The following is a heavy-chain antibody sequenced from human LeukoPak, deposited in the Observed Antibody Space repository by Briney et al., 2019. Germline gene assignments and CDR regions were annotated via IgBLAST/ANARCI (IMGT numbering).Heavy chain of an antibody. D-gene: IGHD3-22*01. J-gene: IGHJ4*02. CDR2: INHSGST. CDR3: ARGPYYYDSSGGFDY. Sequence: SETLSLTCAVYGGSFSGYYWSWIRQPPGKGLGWIGEINHSGSTNYNPSLKSRVTISVDTSKNQFSLKLSSVTAADTAVYYCARGPYYYDSSGGFDYWGQGTLVTVSS. V-gene: IGHV4-34*01. CDR1: GGSFSGYY.